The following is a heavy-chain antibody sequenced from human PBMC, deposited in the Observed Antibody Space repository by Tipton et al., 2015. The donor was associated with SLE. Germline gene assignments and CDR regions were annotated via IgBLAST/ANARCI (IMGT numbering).Heavy chain of an antibody. CDR2: IEEDGSIQ. V-gene: IGHV3-7*01. J-gene: IGHJ4*02. Sequence: SLRLSCVVSGFTFRRYWMSWVRQAPGKGLEWVSCIEEDGSIQHYVDSVRGRFTISRDNTKNSLYLQMDSLRVEDTAVYYCARVWVGTTTTLPFDYWGQGTLVTVSS. D-gene: IGHD1-26*01. CDR3: ARVWVGTTTTLPFDY. CDR1: GFTFRRYW.